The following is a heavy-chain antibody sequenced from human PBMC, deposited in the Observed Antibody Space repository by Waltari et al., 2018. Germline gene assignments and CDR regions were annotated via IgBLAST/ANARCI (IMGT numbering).Heavy chain of an antibody. D-gene: IGHD4-17*01. CDR3: AGTHYGGNPADY. Sequence: QVQLQESGPGLVKPSETLSLTCTVSGGSISSYYWSWIRQPPGKGLEWIGYIYYSGSTNYDPSLKSRVTISVDTSKNQFSLKLSSVTAADTAVYYCAGTHYGGNPADYWGQGTLVTVSS. CDR1: GGSISSYY. V-gene: IGHV4-59*01. CDR2: IYYSGST. J-gene: IGHJ4*02.